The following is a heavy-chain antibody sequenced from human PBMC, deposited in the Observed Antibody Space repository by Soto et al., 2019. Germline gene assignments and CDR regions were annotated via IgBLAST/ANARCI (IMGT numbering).Heavy chain of an antibody. Sequence: GGSLRLSCAASGFTFSSYGMHWVRQAPGKGLEWVAVISYDGSNKYYADSVKGRFTISRDNSKNTLYLQMNSLRAEDTAVYYCAKTPRFMSYYDSSGLFDYWGQGTLVTVSS. CDR1: GFTFSSYG. CDR3: AKTPRFMSYYDSSGLFDY. V-gene: IGHV3-30*18. J-gene: IGHJ4*02. CDR2: ISYDGSNK. D-gene: IGHD3-22*01.